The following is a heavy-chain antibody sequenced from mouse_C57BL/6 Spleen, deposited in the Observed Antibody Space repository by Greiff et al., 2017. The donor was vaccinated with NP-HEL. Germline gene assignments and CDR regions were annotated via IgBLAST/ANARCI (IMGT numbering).Heavy chain of an antibody. V-gene: IGHV1-55*01. CDR3: ARAGRIYYYFDY. CDR2: IYPGSGST. J-gene: IGHJ2*01. D-gene: IGHD1-1*01. CDR1: GYTFTSYW. Sequence: VQLQQPGAELVKPGASVKMSCKASGYTFTSYWITWVKQRPGQGLEWIGDIYPGSGSTNYNEKFKSKATLTVDTSSSPAYLQLSSLTSEDPAVYYCARAGRIYYYFDYWGQGTTLTVSS.